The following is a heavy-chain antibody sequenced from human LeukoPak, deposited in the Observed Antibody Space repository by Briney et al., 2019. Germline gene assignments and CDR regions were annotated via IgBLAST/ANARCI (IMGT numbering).Heavy chain of an antibody. CDR2: INPGGST. Sequence: PSETLTLTCAVYGGTFSGYYWSWIRQPPGKGLEWIGDINPGGSTNYNPSLESRLTISVDPSKNQFSLKLSSVTAADTAIYYCAREDCSGGACTNFDYWGQGTLVTVSS. V-gene: IGHV4-34*01. J-gene: IGHJ4*02. CDR1: GGTFSGYY. D-gene: IGHD2-15*01. CDR3: AREDCSGGACTNFDY.